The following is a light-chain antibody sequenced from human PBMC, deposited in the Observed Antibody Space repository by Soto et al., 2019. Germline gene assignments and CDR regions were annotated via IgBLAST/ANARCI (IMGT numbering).Light chain of an antibody. J-gene: IGLJ2*01. CDR2: DGS. V-gene: IGLV2-14*01. Sequence: QSALTQPASVSGSPGQSITISCTGTSSDVGGYNYVSWYQQHPGKAPKLMIYDGSNRPSGVSNRFSGSKSGNTASLTISGLQAEDEDDYYCSSYTSSSTLVFGGGTKLTVL. CDR3: SSYTSSSTLV. CDR1: SSDVGGYNY.